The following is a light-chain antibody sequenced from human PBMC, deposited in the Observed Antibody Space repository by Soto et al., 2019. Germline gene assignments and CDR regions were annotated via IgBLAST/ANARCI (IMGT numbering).Light chain of an antibody. V-gene: IGLV2-14*01. CDR2: EVT. CDR1: SSDVGAYNL. J-gene: IGLJ1*01. Sequence: QSALTQPASVSGSPGQSITISCTGTSSDVGAYNLVSWYQHLPDKAPKLIISEVTNRPSGVSDRFSGSKSGNTASLTISGLQAEEEADYYCASLTTTTFVFGSGTKLTVL. CDR3: ASLTTTTFV.